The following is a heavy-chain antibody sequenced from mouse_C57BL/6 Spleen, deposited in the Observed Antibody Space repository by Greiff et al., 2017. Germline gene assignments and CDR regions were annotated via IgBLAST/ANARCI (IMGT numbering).Heavy chain of an antibody. CDR3: GRSNDYEGWFAY. Sequence: VQLQQSGPELVKPGASVKISCKASGYSFTDYNMNWVKQSNGKSLEWIGVINPDYGTTSYNQKFKGKATLTVDPSSSTAYMQLNSLTTEDSAGYYCGRSNDYEGWFAYWGQGTLVTVSA. J-gene: IGHJ3*01. CDR1: GYSFTDYN. V-gene: IGHV1-39*01. D-gene: IGHD2-4*01. CDR2: INPDYGTT.